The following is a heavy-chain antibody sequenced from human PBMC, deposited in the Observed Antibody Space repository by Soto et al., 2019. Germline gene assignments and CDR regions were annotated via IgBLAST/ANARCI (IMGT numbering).Heavy chain of an antibody. CDR3: ARTGGWNDAIDY. V-gene: IGHV1-3*01. CDR2: INADNGNT. Sequence: QVQLVQSGAEVKKPGASVKVSCKASGYMFSSYAMHWARQAPGQSLEWIGWINADNGNTKYSQKFQGRVTISRDTSAMTAYMELSSLRSEDTALYYCARTGGWNDAIDYWGQGTLVTVSS. J-gene: IGHJ4*02. D-gene: IGHD1-1*01. CDR1: GYMFSSYA.